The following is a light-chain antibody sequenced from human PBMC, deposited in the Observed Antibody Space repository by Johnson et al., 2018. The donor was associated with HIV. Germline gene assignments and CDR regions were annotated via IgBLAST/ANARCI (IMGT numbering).Light chain of an antibody. CDR1: TSNIGNNY. J-gene: IGLJ1*01. CDR3: GTWDNSLNVYV. V-gene: IGLV1-51*01. CDR2: DNN. Sequence: QSVLTQPPSVSAAPGRWVTVSCSGTTSNIGNNYVSWYQQLPGTAPKLLIYDNNKRPSGIPDRFSGSKSGTSATLGITGLQTGDEADYFCGTWDNSLNVYVFGTATKVTVL.